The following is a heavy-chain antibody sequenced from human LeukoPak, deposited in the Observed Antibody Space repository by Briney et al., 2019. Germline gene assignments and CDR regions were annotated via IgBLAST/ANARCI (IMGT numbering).Heavy chain of an antibody. CDR3: ARENCSGGSCYLDY. J-gene: IGHJ4*02. Sequence: GGSLRLSCAASGFTFNTYGMHWVRQAPGKGLEWLTVISYDGSNKYYADSVKGRFTISRDNSKNTLYLQMNSLRAEDTAVYYCARENCSGGSCYLDYWGQGTLVTVSS. V-gene: IGHV3-30*03. CDR1: GFTFNTYG. CDR2: ISYDGSNK. D-gene: IGHD2-15*01.